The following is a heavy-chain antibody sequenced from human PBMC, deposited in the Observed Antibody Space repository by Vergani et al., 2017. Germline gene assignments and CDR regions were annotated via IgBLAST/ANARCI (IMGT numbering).Heavy chain of an antibody. CDR1: GFTFSSYA. CDR2: SNPNSGGT. Sequence: VQLVESGGGLVQPGGSLRLSCAASGFTFSSYAMHWVRQAPGQGLEWMGWSNPNSGGTNYAQKFQGRVTMTRDTSISTAYMELSRLRSDDTAVYYCARGSIAAAGTGVGFDPWGQGTLVTVSS. D-gene: IGHD6-13*01. V-gene: IGHV1-2*02. J-gene: IGHJ5*02. CDR3: ARGSIAAAGTGVGFDP.